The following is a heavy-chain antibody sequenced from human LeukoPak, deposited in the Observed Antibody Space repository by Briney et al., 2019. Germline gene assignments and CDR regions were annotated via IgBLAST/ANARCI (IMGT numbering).Heavy chain of an antibody. CDR1: GYPFTNYY. CDR2: INPLSGAT. Sequence: ASVKLSCKPSGYPFTNYYIHWVRQAPGQGLQCMGVINPLSGATNYAQGFQGRVTLTRDTSTSTVYMELSSLVSEDTAVYYCARGQKSIGSYFNYWGQGTLVTVSS. V-gene: IGHV1-46*01. D-gene: IGHD1-26*01. CDR3: ARGQKSIGSYFNY. J-gene: IGHJ4*02.